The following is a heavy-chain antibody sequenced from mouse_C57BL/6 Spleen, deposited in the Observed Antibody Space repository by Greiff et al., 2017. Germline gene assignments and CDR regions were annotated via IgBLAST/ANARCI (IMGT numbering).Heavy chain of an antibody. CDR2: ISSGSSAI. J-gene: IGHJ2*01. Sequence: EVQGVESGGGLVKPGGSLKLSCAASGFTFSDYGMHWVRQAPEKGLEWVAYISSGSSAIYYADTVKGRFTISRDNAKNTLFLQMTSLRSEDTAMYYCARGPICYGNYFDYWGQGTTLTVSS. V-gene: IGHV5-17*01. CDR1: GFTFSDYG. D-gene: IGHD2-1*01. CDR3: ARGPICYGNYFDY.